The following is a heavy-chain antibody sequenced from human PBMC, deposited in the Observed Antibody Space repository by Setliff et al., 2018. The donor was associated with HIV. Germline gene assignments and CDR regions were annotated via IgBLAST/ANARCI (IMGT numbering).Heavy chain of an antibody. V-gene: IGHV4-39*01. CDR1: GGSMKISNYY. J-gene: IGHJ4*02. Sequence: SLTCAVSGGSMKISNYYWAWIRQPPGKGLEWIGSVYYGGDTYYNPSLKSRVTISADTSNNQFSLKLNSLTAADTAIYYCARDSRMIMEGTDYWGQGIRVTVSS. CDR2: VYYGGDT. CDR3: ARDSRMIMEGTDY. D-gene: IGHD3-16*01.